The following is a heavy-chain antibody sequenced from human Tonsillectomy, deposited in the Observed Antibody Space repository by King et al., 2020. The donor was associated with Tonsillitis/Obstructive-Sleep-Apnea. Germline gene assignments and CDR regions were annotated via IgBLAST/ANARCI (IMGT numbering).Heavy chain of an antibody. D-gene: IGHD5-12*01. V-gene: IGHV3-7*01. CDR2: IKQDGSEQ. J-gene: IGHJ4*02. CDR3: ARSTNSGALDY. Sequence: VQLVESGGGLVQPGGSLRLSCAASGFTFSSYWMTWVRQAPGKGLEWVANIKQDGSEQYYVDSVKGLFSISRDNAKNSLFLQMNSLRAEDTAVYYCARSTNSGALDYWGQGILVTVSS. CDR1: GFTFSSYW.